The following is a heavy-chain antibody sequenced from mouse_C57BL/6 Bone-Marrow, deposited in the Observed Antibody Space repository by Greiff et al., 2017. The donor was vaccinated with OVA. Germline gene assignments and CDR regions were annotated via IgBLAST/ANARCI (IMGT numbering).Heavy chain of an antibody. J-gene: IGHJ1*03. V-gene: IGHV1-23*01. Sequence: QVQLQQSGAELVRPGASVKLSCKASGYTFTDYEMPCVKQTPVHGLEWIGAIDPETCGTAYNQKFKGKATLTADKSSSTAYMELRSLTSEDSAVYYCTRSGDYYGSRHLGYIDVWGTGTTVTVSS. CDR1: GYTFTDYE. CDR2: IDPETCGT. CDR3: TRSGDYYGSRHLGYIDV. D-gene: IGHD1-1*01.